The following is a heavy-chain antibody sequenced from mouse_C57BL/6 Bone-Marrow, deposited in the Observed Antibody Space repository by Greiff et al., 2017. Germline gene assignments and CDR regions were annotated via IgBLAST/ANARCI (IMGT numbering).Heavy chain of an antibody. Sequence: QVQLQQSGPELVKPGASVKISCKASGYAFSRSWMNWVKQRPGKGLEWIGRIYPGDGDTNYNGKLKGKATLTADKSSSTAYMQLSSLTSEDSAVYFCARRLTARDYGGQGTSVTVSS. CDR2: IYPGDGDT. CDR1: GYAFSRSW. V-gene: IGHV1-82*01. J-gene: IGHJ4*01. CDR3: ARRLTARDY. D-gene: IGHD3-2*02.